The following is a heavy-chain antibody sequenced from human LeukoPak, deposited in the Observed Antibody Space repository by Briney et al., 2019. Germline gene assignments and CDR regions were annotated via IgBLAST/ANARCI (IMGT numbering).Heavy chain of an antibody. CDR1: GFTFSSYA. J-gene: IGHJ4*02. D-gene: IGHD1-26*01. Sequence: PGGSLRLSCAASGFTFSSYAMHWVRQAPGKGLEWVAVISYDGSNKYYADSVKGRFTISRDNSKNTLYLQMNSLRAEDTAVYYCARDLLSGSYEGGDWGQGTLVTVSS. CDR2: ISYDGSNK. V-gene: IGHV3-30-3*01. CDR3: ARDLLSGSYEGGD.